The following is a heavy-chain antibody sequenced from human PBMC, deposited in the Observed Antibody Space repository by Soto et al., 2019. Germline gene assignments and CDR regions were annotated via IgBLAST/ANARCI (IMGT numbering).Heavy chain of an antibody. V-gene: IGHV2-26*04. CDR2: IFSNDEK. CDR1: GFSLSNAGLG. J-gene: IGHJ5*02. CDR3: ASTYTTSWYWVDP. Sequence: QVTVKESGPVLVKPTETLTLTCTVSGFSLSNAGLGVSWIRQPTGKALEWLAHIFSNDEKSYITSLKSRLTISKDTSKSQLVLTMTNMDPVDTATDYCASTYTTSWYWVDPWCQGTLVTVSS. D-gene: IGHD6-13*01.